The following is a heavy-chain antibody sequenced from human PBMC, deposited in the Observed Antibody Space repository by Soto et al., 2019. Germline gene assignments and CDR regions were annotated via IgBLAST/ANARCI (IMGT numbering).Heavy chain of an antibody. CDR3: AREGYDSSNCYYYGMDV. Sequence: QVQLQESGPGLVKPSETLSLTCTVSGGSISSYYWSWFRQPPGKGLEWIGYIYYSRSTNYNPSLKSPVTITLTPSKNPVSLKLSSTTAAATAVYYCAREGYDSSNCYYYGMDVWGQGTTVTVSS. V-gene: IGHV4-59*01. CDR1: GGSISSYY. CDR2: IYYSRST. D-gene: IGHD3-22*01. J-gene: IGHJ6*02.